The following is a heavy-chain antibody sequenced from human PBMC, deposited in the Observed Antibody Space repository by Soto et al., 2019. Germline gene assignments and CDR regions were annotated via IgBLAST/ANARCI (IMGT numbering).Heavy chain of an antibody. CDR2: IKSKTAGGTT. Sequence: EVQLVESGGGLVKPGGSLRLSCAASGFTFSNAWMSWVRQAPGKGLEWVGRIKSKTAGGTTDYAAPVKGRFTISRDDSKNTLYLKMNSLKTWDTAVDYCTTRYSSGWYNDAFDILGQGTMVTVS. V-gene: IGHV3-15*01. D-gene: IGHD6-19*01. CDR1: GFTFSNAW. J-gene: IGHJ3*02. CDR3: TTRYSSGWYNDAFDI.